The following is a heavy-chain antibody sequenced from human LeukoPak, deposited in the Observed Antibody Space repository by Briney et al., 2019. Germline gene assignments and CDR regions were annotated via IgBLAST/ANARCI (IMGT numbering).Heavy chain of an antibody. CDR2: INPNSGGT. Sequence: ASVKVSCKASGYTFTSYYMHWVRQAPGQGLEWMGWINPNSGGTNYAQKFQGRVTMTRDTSISTAYMELSRLRSDDTAVYYCARTSYGSGSYSDYWGQGTLVTVSS. D-gene: IGHD3-10*01. CDR1: GYTFTSYY. J-gene: IGHJ4*02. V-gene: IGHV1-2*02. CDR3: ARTSYGSGSYSDY.